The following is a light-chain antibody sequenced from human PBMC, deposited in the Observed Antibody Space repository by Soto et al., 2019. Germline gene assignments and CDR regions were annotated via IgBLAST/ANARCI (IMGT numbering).Light chain of an antibody. J-gene: IGLJ3*02. CDR1: SSDIGGFHY. CDR3: CLYGGTWV. CDR2: DVS. Sequence: QSALTQPRSVSESPGQSVTLSCTGTSSDIGGFHYVSWFQRHTGKAPKLIIYDVSQRPSGVPDRFSGSKSGNTASLTISGLQAEDEGDYYCCLYGGTWVFGGGTKLTVL. V-gene: IGLV2-11*01.